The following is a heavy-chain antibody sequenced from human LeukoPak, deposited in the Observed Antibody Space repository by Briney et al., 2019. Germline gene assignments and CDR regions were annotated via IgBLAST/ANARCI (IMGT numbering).Heavy chain of an antibody. CDR3: SRDSAGYPDY. V-gene: IGHV1-69*04. CDR2: IIPIHGVA. CDR1: RATFRNYG. J-gene: IGHJ4*02. D-gene: IGHD2-15*01. Sequence: GASVKVSCKTSRATFRNYGITWVRQVPGQGLEWMGRIIPIHGVAHTAQRFQGRVNITADESTNTIYMEVSSLRSEDTAMYYCSRDSAGYPDYWGQRTLVTVTS.